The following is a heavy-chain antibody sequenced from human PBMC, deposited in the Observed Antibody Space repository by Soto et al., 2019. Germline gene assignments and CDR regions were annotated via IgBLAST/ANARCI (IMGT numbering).Heavy chain of an antibody. V-gene: IGHV1-69*01. CDR3: ARLRRDWGDAFDL. J-gene: IGHJ3*01. D-gene: IGHD3-16*01. CDR2: IIPVFDKA. CDR1: GGSFGSSA. Sequence: QVQLVQSGADVKKPGSSVKVSCKTSGGSFGSSAISWVRQAPAQGLEWMGEIIPVFDKANYAQNFQGRLTITADELTGTVFMELSSLRSEDTALYFCARLRRDWGDAFDLGGLGTFVTVSS.